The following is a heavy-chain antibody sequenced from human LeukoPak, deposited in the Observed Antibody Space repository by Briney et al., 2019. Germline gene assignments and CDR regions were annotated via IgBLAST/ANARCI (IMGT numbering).Heavy chain of an antibody. D-gene: IGHD1-14*01. Sequence: SVKVSCKASGYTFTSYGISWVRQAPGQGLEWMGGIIPIFGTANYAQKFQGRVTITTDESTSTAYMELSSLRSEDTAVYYCAVENHRRLRWFDPWGQGTLVTVSS. CDR2: IIPIFGTA. V-gene: IGHV1-69*05. CDR3: AVENHRRLRWFDP. CDR1: GYTFTSYG. J-gene: IGHJ5*02.